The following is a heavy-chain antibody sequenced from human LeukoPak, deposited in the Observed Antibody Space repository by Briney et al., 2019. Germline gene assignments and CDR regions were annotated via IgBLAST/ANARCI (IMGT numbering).Heavy chain of an antibody. J-gene: IGHJ3*02. CDR1: GFTFSSYA. V-gene: IGHV3-23*01. D-gene: IGHD3-10*01. CDR2: ISGSGGST. Sequence: GGSLRLSCAASGFTFSSYAMSWVRQAPGKGLEWVSAISGSGGSTYYADSVKGRFTISRDNSKNTLYLQMNSLRAEDTAVYYCAKDRVYYGSGSYFVGPGAFDIWGQGTMVTVSS. CDR3: AKDRVYYGSGSYFVGPGAFDI.